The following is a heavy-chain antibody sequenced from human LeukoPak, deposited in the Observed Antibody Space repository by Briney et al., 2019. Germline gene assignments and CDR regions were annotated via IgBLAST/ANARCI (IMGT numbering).Heavy chain of an antibody. CDR2: ISAYNGST. V-gene: IGHV1-18*01. CDR3: AARGRSGWYGDSWFDP. J-gene: IGHJ5*02. CDR1: GYTFTSYG. D-gene: IGHD6-19*01. Sequence: ASVKVSCKASGYTFTSYGISWVRQAPGQGLEWMGWISAYNGSTNYAQKLQGRVTMTTDTSTSTAYMGLRSLRSDDTAVYYCAARGRSGWYGDSWFDPWGQGTLVTVSS.